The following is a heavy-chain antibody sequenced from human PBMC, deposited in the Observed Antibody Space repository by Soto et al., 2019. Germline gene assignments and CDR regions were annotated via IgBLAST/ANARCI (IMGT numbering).Heavy chain of an antibody. D-gene: IGHD2-2*01. CDR2: IYYSGST. J-gene: IGHJ4*02. CDR3: ARSFGVPDAGSLGY. Sequence: IWHSNHPGKGLEWIGYIYYSGSTYYNPSLKSRVTISVDTSKNQFSLKLSSVTAADTAVYYGARSFGVPDAGSLGYWGQGTLVTVSS. V-gene: IGHV4-31*02.